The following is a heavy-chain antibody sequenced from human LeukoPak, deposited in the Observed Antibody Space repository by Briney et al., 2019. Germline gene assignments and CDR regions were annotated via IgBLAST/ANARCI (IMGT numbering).Heavy chain of an antibody. D-gene: IGHD5-12*01. CDR2: IYYSGSN. CDR1: GGSISSYY. Sequence: PSETLSLTCTVSGGSISSYYWSWLRRPPGKGLEWIGYIYYSGSNNYNPSLKSRVTISVDTSKNQFSLKLSSVTAADTAVYYCARVLSGYSGYDGDYYYMDVWGKGTTVTISS. J-gene: IGHJ6*03. V-gene: IGHV4-59*01. CDR3: ARVLSGYSGYDGDYYYMDV.